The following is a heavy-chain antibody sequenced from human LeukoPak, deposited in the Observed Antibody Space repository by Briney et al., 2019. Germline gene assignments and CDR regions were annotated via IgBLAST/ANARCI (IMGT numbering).Heavy chain of an antibody. CDR2: FYTSGST. Sequence: PSETLSLTCTVSGGSISSGSYYWSWIRQPAGKGLEWIGRFYTSGSTNYNPSLKSRVTISVDPSKNQFSLKLHSVTAADTALYYCAGFWIQLRPHRGQYYFEFWGQGTLVTVSS. CDR1: GGSISSGSYY. D-gene: IGHD5-18*01. CDR3: AGFWIQLRPHRGQYYFEF. V-gene: IGHV4-61*02. J-gene: IGHJ4*02.